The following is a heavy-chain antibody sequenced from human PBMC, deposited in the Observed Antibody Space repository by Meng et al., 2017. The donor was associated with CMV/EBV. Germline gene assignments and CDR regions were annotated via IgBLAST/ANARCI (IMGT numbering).Heavy chain of an antibody. CDR3: ARGFSTIFGVPKRGRQYGMDV. J-gene: IGHJ6*02. V-gene: IGHV3-53*01. D-gene: IGHD3-3*01. Sequence: GGSLRPSCAASGFTVSSNYMSWVRQAPGKGLEWVPVIYSGGSTYYADSVRGRFTISRDNSKNTLYLQMNSLRAEDTAVYYCARGFSTIFGVPKRGRQYGMDVWGQGTTVTVSS. CDR1: GFTVSSNY. CDR2: IYSGGST.